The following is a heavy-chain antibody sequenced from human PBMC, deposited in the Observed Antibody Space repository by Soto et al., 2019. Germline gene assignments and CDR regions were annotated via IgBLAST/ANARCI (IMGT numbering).Heavy chain of an antibody. CDR3: ARELYDYVWGSYPYPNWFDP. J-gene: IGHJ5*02. CDR2: INHSGST. D-gene: IGHD3-16*02. V-gene: IGHV4-34*01. CDR1: GGSFSGYY. Sequence: PSETLSLTCAVYGGSFSGYYWSWIRQPPWKWLAWIGEINHSGSTNDNPSLKSLVTISVDTSKNQFSLKLSSVTAADTAVYYCARELYDYVWGSYPYPNWFDPWGQGTLVTVSS.